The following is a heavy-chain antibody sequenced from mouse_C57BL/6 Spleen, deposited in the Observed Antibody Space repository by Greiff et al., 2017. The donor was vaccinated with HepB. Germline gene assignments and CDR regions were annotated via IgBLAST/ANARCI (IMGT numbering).Heavy chain of an antibody. J-gene: IGHJ4*01. CDR3: ARGGLYYGSRADAMDY. V-gene: IGHV1-80*01. CDR1: GYAFSSYW. D-gene: IGHD1-1*01. Sequence: QVQLQQSGAELVKPGASVKISCKASGYAFSSYWMNWVKQRPGKGLEWIGQIYPGDGDTNYNGKFKGKATLTADKSSSTAYMQLSSLTSEDSAVYFCARGGLYYGSRADAMDYWGQGTSVTVSS. CDR2: IYPGDGDT.